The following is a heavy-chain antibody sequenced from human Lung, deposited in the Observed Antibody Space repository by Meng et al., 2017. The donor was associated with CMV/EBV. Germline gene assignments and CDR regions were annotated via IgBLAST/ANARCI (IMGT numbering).Heavy chain of an antibody. V-gene: IGHV1-18*01. CDR2: INAYNGDT. Sequence: QAQLVEAGGEVKKPGDSVKVSCKASGYTFTNYGITWGRQAPGQGLEWMGWINAYNGDTNYAQTLQGRVTMTTDTSVSTAYMELRSLRSDDTAVYYCARVEVGITSGDYWGQGTLVTVSS. D-gene: IGHD1-26*01. CDR3: ARVEVGITSGDY. J-gene: IGHJ4*02. CDR1: GYTFTNYG.